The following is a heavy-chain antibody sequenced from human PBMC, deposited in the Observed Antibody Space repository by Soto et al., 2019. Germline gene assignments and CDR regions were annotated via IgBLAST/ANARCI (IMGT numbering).Heavy chain of an antibody. CDR2: ITPTGGAT. CDR1: GYTFISHY. V-gene: IGHV1-46*01. D-gene: IGHD1-20*01. J-gene: IGHJ4*02. Sequence: QVQLLQSGAEVKKPGASVKVSCRTSGYTFISHYIHWVRQAPGQGLEWMGMITPTGGATSHGEKLQGRLTMTRDASTSTVYMELSSLTSADTAVYYCGMDSATAGKRVRVTGKIDYWGQGTLVIVSS. CDR3: GMDSATAGKRVRVTGKIDY.